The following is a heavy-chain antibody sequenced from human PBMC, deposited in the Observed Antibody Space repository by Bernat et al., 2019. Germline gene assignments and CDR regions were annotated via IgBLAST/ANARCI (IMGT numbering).Heavy chain of an antibody. CDR2: VKSKADGETT. CDR3: VADWPGESYPFDY. J-gene: IGHJ4*02. V-gene: IGHV3-15*01. CDR1: GFTFSSAG. Sequence: EVQLVESGGGLVKTGGSLRLSCAASGFTFSSAGMTWVRQVPGKGLEWVGRVKSKADGETTDYAAPVKGRFTVSRDDSERTLYLQMNGLKTEDTAVYYCVADWPGESYPFDYWGQGTLVTVSS. D-gene: IGHD2-21*01.